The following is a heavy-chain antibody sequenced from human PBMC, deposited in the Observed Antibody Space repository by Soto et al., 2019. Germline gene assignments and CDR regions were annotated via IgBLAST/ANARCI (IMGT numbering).Heavy chain of an antibody. J-gene: IGHJ6*01. Sequence: GGSLRLSCIGSGFTFGDHAMSWFRQAPGKGLEWVGFIRSKAYGGTTEYAASVKGRFTISRDGSNSIAYLQMNSLKTEDTAVYYCQYQLLTYYYGMDVWGQGTTVTVSS. CDR3: QYQLLTYYYGMDV. D-gene: IGHD2-2*01. CDR2: IRSKAYGGTT. CDR1: GFTFGDHA. V-gene: IGHV3-49*01.